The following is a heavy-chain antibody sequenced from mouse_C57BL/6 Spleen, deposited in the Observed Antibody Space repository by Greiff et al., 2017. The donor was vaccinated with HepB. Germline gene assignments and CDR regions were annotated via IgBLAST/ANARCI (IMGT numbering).Heavy chain of an antibody. V-gene: IGHV5-6*02. Sequence: DVKLQESGGDLVKPGGSLKLSCAASGFTFSSYGMSWVRQTPDKRLEWVATISSGGSYTYYPDSVKGRFTISRDNAKNTLYLQMSSLKSEDTAMYYCARHEAQIYAMDYWGQGTSVTVSS. CDR2: ISSGGSYT. J-gene: IGHJ4*01. CDR3: ARHEAQIYAMDY. CDR1: GFTFSSYG.